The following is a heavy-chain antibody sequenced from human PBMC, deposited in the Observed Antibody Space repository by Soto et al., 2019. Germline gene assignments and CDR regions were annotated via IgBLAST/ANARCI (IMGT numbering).Heavy chain of an antibody. CDR3: AAAGGYSYGYLADY. J-gene: IGHJ4*02. D-gene: IGHD5-18*01. CDR1: GCTFSSYA. Sequence: GASVKVSCKASGCTFSSYAISWVRQAPGQGLEWMGGIIPIFVTANYAQKFQGRVTITADESTSTAYMDLSSLRSEDTAVYSCAAAGGYSYGYLADYWGQGTLVTVSS. CDR2: IIPIFVTA. V-gene: IGHV1-69*13.